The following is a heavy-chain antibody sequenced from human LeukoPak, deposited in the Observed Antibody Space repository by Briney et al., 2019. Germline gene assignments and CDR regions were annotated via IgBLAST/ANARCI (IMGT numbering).Heavy chain of an antibody. J-gene: IGHJ4*02. CDR2: ISYDGSNK. V-gene: IGHV3-30*18. CDR1: GFTFSSYG. CDR3: AKDYTGTQDY. Sequence: GGSLRLSCAASGFTFSSYGMHWVRQAPGKGLEWVAVISYDGSNKYYADSVKGRFTISRDNSKNTLYLQMNSLRAEDTAVYYCAKDYTGTQDYWGQGTLATVSS.